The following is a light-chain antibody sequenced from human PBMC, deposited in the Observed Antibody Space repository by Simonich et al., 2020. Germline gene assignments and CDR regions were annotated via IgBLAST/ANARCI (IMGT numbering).Light chain of an antibody. CDR1: QSLLHSNGYNY. Sequence: DIVMTQSPLSLPVTPGEPASIYCRSSQSLLHSNGYNYLDWYLQKPGQSPQLLIYLGSNRAAGVHDRFSGSGSGTDFTLKISRVEAEDVGVYYCMQALQTPFTFGPGTKVDIK. J-gene: IGKJ3*01. V-gene: IGKV2-28*01. CDR2: LGS. CDR3: MQALQTPFT.